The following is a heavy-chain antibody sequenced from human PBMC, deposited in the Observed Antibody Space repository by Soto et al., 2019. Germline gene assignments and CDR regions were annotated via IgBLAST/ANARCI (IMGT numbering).Heavy chain of an antibody. Sequence: GGSLRLSCAASGFTFSSYSMNWVLQAPWKGLEWVSYISSSSSTIYYADSVKGRFTISRDNAKNSLYLQMNSLRDEDTAVYYCARDDSCSSTSCLFKRDYYGMDVWGQGTTVTVSS. V-gene: IGHV3-48*02. D-gene: IGHD2-2*01. CDR3: ARDDSCSSTSCLFKRDYYGMDV. J-gene: IGHJ6*02. CDR2: ISSSSSTI. CDR1: GFTFSSYS.